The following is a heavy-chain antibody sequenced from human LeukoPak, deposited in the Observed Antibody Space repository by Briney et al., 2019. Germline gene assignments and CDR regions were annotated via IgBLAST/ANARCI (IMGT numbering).Heavy chain of an antibody. J-gene: IGHJ4*02. Sequence: GASLKVSCKASGYTFTGYYMHWVPPVPGQGLEWMGWINPNSVGTNYAQKFQGRVTMTRDTSISTAYMELSRLRSDDTAVYYCARAGIEYSSSSDFDYWGQGTLVTVSS. CDR1: GYTFTGYY. D-gene: IGHD6-6*01. V-gene: IGHV1-2*02. CDR3: ARAGIEYSSSSDFDY. CDR2: INPNSVGT.